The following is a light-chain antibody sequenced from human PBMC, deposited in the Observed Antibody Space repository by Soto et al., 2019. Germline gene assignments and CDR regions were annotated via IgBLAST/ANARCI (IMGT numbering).Light chain of an antibody. CDR1: SSDVGGYNY. V-gene: IGLV2-14*03. Sequence: QSALTQPASVSGSPGQSIAISCTGTSSDVGGYNYVSWYQQHPGKAPKLIIYDVSSRPSGVSDRFSGSKSVHTVSLTISGLQAEDEADYYCSSYTSSSTLVFGGGTKVTVL. CDR3: SSYTSSSTLV. J-gene: IGLJ2*01. CDR2: DVS.